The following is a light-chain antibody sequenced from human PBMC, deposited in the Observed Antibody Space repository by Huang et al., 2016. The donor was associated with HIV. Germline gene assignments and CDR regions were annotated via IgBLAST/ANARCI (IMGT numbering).Light chain of an antibody. CDR3: QQYNNWPPWT. V-gene: IGKV3D-15*01. CDR1: QGVANN. J-gene: IGKJ1*01. CDR2: GAS. Sequence: EIVMTQPPGTLSVSPGERATLPCRASQGVANNGAWYQQKPGHTPRLLIHGASTRATGIPARFSGSASGTEFTLTISSLQTEDFAIYYCQQYNNWPPWTFGQGT.